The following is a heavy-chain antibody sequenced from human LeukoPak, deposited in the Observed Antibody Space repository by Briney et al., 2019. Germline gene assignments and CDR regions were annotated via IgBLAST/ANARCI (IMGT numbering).Heavy chain of an antibody. Sequence: GGSLILSCAASGFPFSSYGMHWAREAPGKGLEWVAVIWFDGSNKYYADSVKGRFTISRDNSKNTLYLQMNSLRAEDTAMYYCARLGFVVPAVIFDYWGQGTLVTVSS. V-gene: IGHV3-33*01. CDR2: IWFDGSNK. D-gene: IGHD2-2*02. CDR3: ARLGFVVPAVIFDY. J-gene: IGHJ4*02. CDR1: GFPFSSYG.